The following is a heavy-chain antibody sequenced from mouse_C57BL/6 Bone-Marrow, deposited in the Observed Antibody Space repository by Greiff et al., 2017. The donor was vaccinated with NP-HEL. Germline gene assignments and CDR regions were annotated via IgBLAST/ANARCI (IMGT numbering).Heavy chain of an antibody. J-gene: IGHJ4*01. CDR1: GYTFTSYW. CDR3: AREGAYDGYYGYAMDY. Sequence: VQLQQPGAELVKPGASVKMSCKASGYTFTSYWITWVKQRPGQGLEWIGDIYPGSGSTNYNEKFKSKATLTVDTSSSTAYMQLSSLTSEDSAVYYCAREGAYDGYYGYAMDYWGQGTSDTVSS. CDR2: IYPGSGST. V-gene: IGHV1-55*01. D-gene: IGHD2-3*01.